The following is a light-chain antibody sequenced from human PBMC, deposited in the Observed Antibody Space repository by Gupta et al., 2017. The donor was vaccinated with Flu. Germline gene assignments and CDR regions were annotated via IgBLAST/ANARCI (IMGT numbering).Light chain of an antibody. Sequence: DIGGYNFVSWYQFLPGKAPKLILYEVSIRPSGVSNRFSGSKSGNTASLTISGLQADDEGEYYCSAYTSVSTPLFGSGTEVTVL. CDR1: DIGGYNF. CDR3: SAYTSVSTPL. J-gene: IGLJ1*01. V-gene: IGLV2-14*01. CDR2: EVS.